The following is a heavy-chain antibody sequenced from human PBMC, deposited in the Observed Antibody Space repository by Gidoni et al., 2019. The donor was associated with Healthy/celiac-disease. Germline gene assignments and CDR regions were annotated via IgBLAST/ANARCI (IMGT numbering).Heavy chain of an antibody. Sequence: QVQLVESGGGVVQPGRSLRLACAASGFTFSSYAMHWVRQAPGKGLGWVAVISYDGSNKYYADSVKGRFTISRDNSKNTLYLQMNSLRAEDTAVYYCARVDSRGGRDYWGQGTLVTVSS. CDR1: GFTFSSYA. V-gene: IGHV3-30-3*01. D-gene: IGHD3-22*01. CDR2: ISYDGSNK. J-gene: IGHJ4*02. CDR3: ARVDSRGGRDY.